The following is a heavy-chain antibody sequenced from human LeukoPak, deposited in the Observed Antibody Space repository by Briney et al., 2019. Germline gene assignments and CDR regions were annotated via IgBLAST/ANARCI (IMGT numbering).Heavy chain of an antibody. D-gene: IGHD1-14*01. V-gene: IGHV4-39*07. Sequence: SGTLSLTCTVSGGSISSSSYYWGWIRQPPGKGLEWIGSIYYSGSTYYNPSLKSRVTISVDTSKNQFSLKLSSVTAADTAVYYCAREGTVRWFDPWGQGTLVTISS. CDR2: IYYSGST. CDR3: AREGTVRWFDP. CDR1: GGSISSSSYY. J-gene: IGHJ5*02.